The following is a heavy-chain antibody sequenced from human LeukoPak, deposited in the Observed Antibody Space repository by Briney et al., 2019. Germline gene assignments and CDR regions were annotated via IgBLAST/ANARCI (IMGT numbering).Heavy chain of an antibody. J-gene: IGHJ4*02. D-gene: IGHD5-24*01. V-gene: IGHV3-74*01. CDR2: INTGGSTT. Sequence: GGSLRLSCAASGFAFSSYWMHWVRQAPGKGLVWVSRINTGGSTTDYADSVKGRFTISRDNAKNTLYLQMNSLRAEDTAVYYCSRDLRGRDDYWGQGILVIVSS. CDR1: GFAFSSYW. CDR3: SRDLRGRDDY.